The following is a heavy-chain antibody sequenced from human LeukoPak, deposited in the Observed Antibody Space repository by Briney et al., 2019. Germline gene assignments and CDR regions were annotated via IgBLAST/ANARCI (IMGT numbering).Heavy chain of an antibody. J-gene: IGHJ4*02. Sequence: ASVKVSCKASGYTFTNYGISWVRQAPGQGLEWMGWISGYNDNTNYAQKFQGRLTVTADTSTSTTYMELRSLRSDDTAVYYCARDGTSTDDYWGQGTLVTVSS. CDR3: ARDGTSTDDY. V-gene: IGHV1-18*01. CDR1: GYTFTNYG. D-gene: IGHD2-2*01. CDR2: ISGYNDNT.